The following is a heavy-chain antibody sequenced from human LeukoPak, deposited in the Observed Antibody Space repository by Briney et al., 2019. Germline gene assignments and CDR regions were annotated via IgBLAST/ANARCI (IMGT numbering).Heavy chain of an antibody. CDR3: ARVARYSGSYFSPTAPGPADY. J-gene: IGHJ4*02. V-gene: IGHV3-20*01. Sequence: PGGSLRLSCAASGFTFDDYGMSWVRQAPGKGLEWVSGINWNGGSTGYADSVKGRFTISRDNAKNSLYLQINSLRAEDTALYHCARVARYSGSYFSPTAPGPADYWGQGTLVTVSS. CDR2: INWNGGST. D-gene: IGHD1-26*01. CDR1: GFTFDDYG.